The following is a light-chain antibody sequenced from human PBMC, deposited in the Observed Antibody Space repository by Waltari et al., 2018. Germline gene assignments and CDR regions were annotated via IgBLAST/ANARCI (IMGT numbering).Light chain of an antibody. V-gene: IGKV6-21*02. CDR1: RSIGSH. CDR2: FTS. J-gene: IGKJ3*01. Sequence: EIVLTQSPDFQSVTPKAKVTITYRASRSIGSHLHWYQQKPDQSPRLLIQFTSQSISGVPSRFSGSGSGTDFTLTINGLEAEDAATYFCHQSRSLPFTFGPGTKVDIK. CDR3: HQSRSLPFT.